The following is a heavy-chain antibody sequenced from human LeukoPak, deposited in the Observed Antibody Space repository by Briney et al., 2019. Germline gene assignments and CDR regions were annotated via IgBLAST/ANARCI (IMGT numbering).Heavy chain of an antibody. Sequence: ASVKVSCKACGYTFTDYYMHWLRQAPGQGLEWMGWINPNSGGTNYAQKFQGRVTMTRDTSISTAYMELSRLRSDDTAMYYCERTYGDRYYLDYCWQGTLVTVSS. D-gene: IGHD4-17*01. CDR1: GYTFTDYY. J-gene: IGHJ4*02. CDR3: ERTYGDRYYLDY. CDR2: INPNSGGT. V-gene: IGHV1-2*02.